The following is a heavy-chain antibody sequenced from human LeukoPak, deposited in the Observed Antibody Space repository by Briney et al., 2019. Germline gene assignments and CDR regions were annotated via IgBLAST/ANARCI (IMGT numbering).Heavy chain of an antibody. CDR2: IWYDGSNK. CDR3: AKSAQYYYYYYMDV. J-gene: IGHJ6*03. Sequence: PGRSLRLSCAASGFTFSSYGMHWVRQAPGKGLEWVAVIWYDGSNKYYADSVKGRFTISRDNSKNMLYLQMNSLRAEDTAVYYCAKSAQYYYYYYMDVWGKGTTVTVSS. V-gene: IGHV3-33*06. CDR1: GFTFSSYG.